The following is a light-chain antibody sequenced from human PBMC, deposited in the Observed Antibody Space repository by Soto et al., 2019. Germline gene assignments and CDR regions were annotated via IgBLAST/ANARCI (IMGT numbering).Light chain of an antibody. CDR3: QQLNNYPLT. J-gene: IGKJ4*01. Sequence: DIQLTQSPSFLSASLGDRVTITCRASQGIGSYLAWYQQKPGKAPMLLIYAASTLQSGVPSRFSGSGSDTEFTLTLSSLQPEDFATYYCQQLNNYPLTFGGGTKVEIK. V-gene: IGKV1-9*01. CDR1: QGIGSY. CDR2: AAS.